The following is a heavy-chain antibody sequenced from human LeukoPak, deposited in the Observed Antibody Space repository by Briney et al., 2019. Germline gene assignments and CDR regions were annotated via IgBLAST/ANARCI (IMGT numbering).Heavy chain of an antibody. CDR1: GFTFSSYA. D-gene: IGHD5-18*01. CDR2: ISYDGSNK. V-gene: IGHV3-30*04. Sequence: GGSLRLSCAASGFTFSSYAMHWVRQAPGKGLEWEAVISYDGSNKYYADSVKGGFTISRENSKNTLYLQMNSLRAEDTAVYYCARAGDTAMATPFDYWGQGTLVTVSS. CDR3: ARAGDTAMATPFDY. J-gene: IGHJ4*02.